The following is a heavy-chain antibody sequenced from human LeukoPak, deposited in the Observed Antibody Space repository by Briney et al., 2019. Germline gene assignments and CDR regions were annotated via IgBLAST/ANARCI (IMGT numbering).Heavy chain of an antibody. CDR2: ISSSGSTI. V-gene: IGHV3-11*01. CDR1: GFTFSDYY. CDR3: AKGSGAWVAVAEWFDP. Sequence: GGSLRLSCAASGFTFSDYYMSWIRQAPGRGLEWVSYISSSGSTIYYADSVKGRCTISRDNSKNTLYLQMNSLRAEDTAVYYCAKGSGAWVAVAEWFDPWGQGTLVTVSS. J-gene: IGHJ5*02. D-gene: IGHD6-19*01.